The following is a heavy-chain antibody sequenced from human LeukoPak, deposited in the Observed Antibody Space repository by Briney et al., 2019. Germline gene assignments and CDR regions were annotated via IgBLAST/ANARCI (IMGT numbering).Heavy chain of an antibody. CDR1: GGSISYYY. CDR3: AREDPQTTVPEGMDV. J-gene: IGHJ6*02. CDR2: IYYSRTT. D-gene: IGHD4-17*01. V-gene: IGHV4-59*01. Sequence: SETLSLTCTVSGGSISYYYWSWIRQSPGKGREWIGYIYYSRTTNYRPSLKSRVTISVDTSKNQFSLQLRSVTAADTAVYYCAREDPQTTVPEGMDVWGQGTTVTVSS.